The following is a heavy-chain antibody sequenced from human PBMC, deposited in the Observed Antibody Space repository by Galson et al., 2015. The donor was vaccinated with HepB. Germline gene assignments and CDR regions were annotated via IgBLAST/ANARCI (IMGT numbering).Heavy chain of an antibody. CDR1: GFTFRGYS. CDR2: ISHDGNNK. V-gene: IGHV3-30*04. CDR3: ARQRITMTVVVTAFDY. D-gene: IGHD3-22*01. Sequence: SLRLSCAASGFTFRGYSMHWVRQAPGKGLEWVAVISHDGNNKYYADSVEGRFSISRDNSKNTLYLQMNSLRAEDTALYYCARQRITMTVVVTAFDYWGQGTLVTVSS. J-gene: IGHJ4*02.